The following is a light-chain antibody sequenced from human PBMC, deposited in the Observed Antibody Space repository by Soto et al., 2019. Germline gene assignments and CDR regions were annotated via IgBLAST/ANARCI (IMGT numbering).Light chain of an antibody. CDR3: SSYTSGSLYV. CDR1: SSDIGAHNY. Sequence: QSALAQPASVSGSPGQSIAISCTGTSSDIGAHNYVSWYQQHPGKAPKVMIYDVSSRPAGVSNRFSGSKSGNTASLTISGLQPEDEADYYCSSYTSGSLYVFGTGTKLTVL. CDR2: DVS. J-gene: IGLJ1*01. V-gene: IGLV2-14*01.